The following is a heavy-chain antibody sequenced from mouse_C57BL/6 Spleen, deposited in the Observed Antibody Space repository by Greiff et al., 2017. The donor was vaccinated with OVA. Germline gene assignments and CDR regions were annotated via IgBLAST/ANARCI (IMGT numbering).Heavy chain of an antibody. CDR1: GFTFTDYY. D-gene: IGHD1-1*01. J-gene: IGHJ1*03. CDR3: ARYYYGSSPYWYFDV. CDR2: IRNTANGYTT. V-gene: IGHV7-3*01. Sequence: DVHLVESGGGLVQPGGSLSLSCAASGFTFTDYYMSWVRQPPGKALEWLGFIRNTANGYTTESSASVKGRFTISRDNSQSILYLQMNALRAEDSATYYGARYYYGSSPYWYFDVWGTGTTVTVSS.